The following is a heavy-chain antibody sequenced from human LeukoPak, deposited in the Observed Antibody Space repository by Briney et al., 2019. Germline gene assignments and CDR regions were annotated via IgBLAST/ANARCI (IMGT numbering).Heavy chain of an antibody. D-gene: IGHD1-26*01. CDR3: VREAAVGYYFDS. CDR2: IYYSGSS. Sequence: SETLSLTCTVSGGSINNGGYYWSWIRQHPGKGLEWIGYIYYSGSSYYNPSLRSRVTISVDTSKNHFSLKLSSVTAADTAVYYCVREAAVGYYFDSWGQGTLVTVSS. J-gene: IGHJ4*02. CDR1: GGSINNGGYY. V-gene: IGHV4-31*03.